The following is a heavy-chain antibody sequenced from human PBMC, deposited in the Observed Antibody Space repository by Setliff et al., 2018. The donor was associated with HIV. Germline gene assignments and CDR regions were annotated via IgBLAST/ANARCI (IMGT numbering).Heavy chain of an antibody. D-gene: IGHD3-10*01. CDR3: TRMYYYCSGTYYSQYFYYTEV. V-gene: IGHV3-49*04. J-gene: IGHJ6*03. CDR1: GFTFGDYA. CDR2: IRRKAYDGTR. Sequence: GGSLRLSCTASGFTFGDYAISWVSLAPGKGLEWVGFIRRKAYDGTREYAASVKGRFTISRADSKFIAYLQVNTLKTEETAVYYCTRMYYYCSGTYYSQYFYYTEVWCKGTSVTVFS.